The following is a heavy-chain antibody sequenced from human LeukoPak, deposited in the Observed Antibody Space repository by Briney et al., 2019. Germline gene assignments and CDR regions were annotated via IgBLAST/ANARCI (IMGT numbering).Heavy chain of an antibody. CDR2: IKQDGSEK. J-gene: IGHJ4*02. Sequence: PGGSLRLSCAASGFTFSSYWMTWVRQAPGKGLEWVAKIKQDGSEKDYVDSVKGRLTISRDNAKNSLYLQMNSLRAEDTAVYYCATSRGQYYYGSVYWGQGTLVTVSS. D-gene: IGHD3-10*01. CDR1: GFTFSSYW. CDR3: ATSRGQYYYGSVY. V-gene: IGHV3-7*01.